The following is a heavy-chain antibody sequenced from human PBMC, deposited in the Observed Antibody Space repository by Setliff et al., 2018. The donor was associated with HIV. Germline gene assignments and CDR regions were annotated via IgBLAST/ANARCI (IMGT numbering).Heavy chain of an antibody. CDR2: IDPNSGGT. J-gene: IGHJ4*02. D-gene: IGHD3-10*01. CDR3: SRDVGVPGRGNALEY. V-gene: IGHV1-2*02. CDR1: GFTLANNY. Sequence: GASVKVSCKASGFTLANNYIHWVRQAPGQGLEWMGWIDPNSGGTEYAQNFEGRVTMTRDTTVNTVYIEVNSLRSDETAVYYCSRDVGVPGRGNALEYWCPGIPVTVSS.